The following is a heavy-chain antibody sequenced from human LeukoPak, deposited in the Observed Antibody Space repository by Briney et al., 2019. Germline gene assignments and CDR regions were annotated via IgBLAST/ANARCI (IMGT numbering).Heavy chain of an antibody. Sequence: GGSLRLSCAASGFTFSNAWMSWVRQAPGKGLEWVGRIKSKTDGGTTDYAAPVKGRFTISRDDSKNTLYLQMNSLKTEDTAVYYCTIFRVGATFYYYYMDVWGKGTTVTVSS. CDR1: GFTFSNAW. V-gene: IGHV3-15*01. J-gene: IGHJ6*03. CDR2: IKSKTDGGTT. D-gene: IGHD1-26*01. CDR3: TIFRVGATFYYYYMDV.